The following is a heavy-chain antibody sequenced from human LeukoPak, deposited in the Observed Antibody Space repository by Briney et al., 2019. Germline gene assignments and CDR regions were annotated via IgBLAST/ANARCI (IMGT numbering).Heavy chain of an antibody. CDR2: INPSGGST. CDR3: ARDVVGATTDWYFDL. J-gene: IGHJ2*01. Sequence: SVKVSCKASGYTFTGYYMHWVRQAPGQGLEWMGIINPSGGSTSYAQKFQGRVTMTRDTSTSTVYMELSSLRSEDTAVYYCARDVVGATTDWYFDLWGRGTLVTVSS. CDR1: GYTFTGYY. D-gene: IGHD1-26*01. V-gene: IGHV1-46*01.